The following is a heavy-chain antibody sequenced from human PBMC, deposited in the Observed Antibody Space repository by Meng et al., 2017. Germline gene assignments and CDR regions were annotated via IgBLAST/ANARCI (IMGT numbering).Heavy chain of an antibody. Sequence: GEVVGYGGGLVQPGGSLRLSCAASGFTFSSYAMTWVRQAPGKGLEWVSIISGSGGSTYYADSVKGRFTISRDNSKNTLYLQMNSLRAEDTAVYYCATMIVVNYWGQGTLVTVSS. CDR3: ATMIVVNY. V-gene: IGHV3-23*04. J-gene: IGHJ4*02. CDR2: ISGSGGST. CDR1: GFTFSSYA. D-gene: IGHD3-22*01.